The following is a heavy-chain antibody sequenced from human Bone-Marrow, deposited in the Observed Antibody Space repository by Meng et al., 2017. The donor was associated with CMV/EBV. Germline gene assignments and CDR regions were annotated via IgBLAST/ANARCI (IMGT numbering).Heavy chain of an antibody. J-gene: IGHJ6*04. Sequence: GSLRLSCAVYGGSFSGYYWSWIRQPPGKGLEWIGEINHSGSTNYNPSLKSRVTISVDTSKNQFSLKLSSVTAADTAVYYCARGRAAGYYYYYGMDVWGKGTTVTGSS. CDR1: GGSFSGYY. D-gene: IGHD6-13*01. V-gene: IGHV4-34*01. CDR2: INHSGST. CDR3: ARGRAAGYYYYYGMDV.